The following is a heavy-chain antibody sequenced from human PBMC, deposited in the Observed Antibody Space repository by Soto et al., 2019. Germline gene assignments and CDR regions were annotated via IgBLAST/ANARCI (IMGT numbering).Heavy chain of an antibody. CDR2: VYYSGST. V-gene: IGHV4-59*01. Sequence: SETLSLTCTVSGGSISSYYWSWIRQPPGKGLEWIGYVYYSGSTNYSPSLKSRVTISVDTSKNQFSLKLSSVTAADTAVYYCARERSPAAVVAAQSHWFDPWGQGTLVTVSS. CDR3: ARERSPAAVVAAQSHWFDP. CDR1: GGSISSYY. J-gene: IGHJ5*02. D-gene: IGHD2-15*01.